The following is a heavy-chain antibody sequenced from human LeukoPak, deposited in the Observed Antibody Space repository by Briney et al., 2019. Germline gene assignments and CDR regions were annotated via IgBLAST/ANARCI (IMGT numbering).Heavy chain of an antibody. D-gene: IGHD2-2*01. J-gene: IGHJ3*02. V-gene: IGHV3-7*01. CDR1: GFTFSSYW. Sequence: PGGSLRLSCAASGFTFSSYWMSWVRQAPGKGREWVANIKQDGSEKYYVDSVKGRFTISRDNAKNSLYLQMNSLRAEDTAVYYCARRGYCSSTSCYAWAFDIWGQGTMVTVSS. CDR2: IKQDGSEK. CDR3: ARRGYCSSTSCYAWAFDI.